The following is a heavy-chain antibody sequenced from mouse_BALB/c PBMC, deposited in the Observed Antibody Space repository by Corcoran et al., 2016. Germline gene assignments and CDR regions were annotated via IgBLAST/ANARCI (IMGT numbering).Heavy chain of an antibody. J-gene: IGHJ3*01. D-gene: IGHD1-2*01. CDR1: GYTFTNYG. CDR3: ARETTATD. V-gene: IGHV9-3-1*01. Sequence: QIQLVQSGPELKKPGETVKISCKASGYTFTNYGMNWVKQAPGKGLKWMGWINTYTGEPTYADDFKGRFAFSLETSPSTAYLQINNLKNEDTATYFCARETTATDWGQGTLVTVSA. CDR2: INTYTGEP.